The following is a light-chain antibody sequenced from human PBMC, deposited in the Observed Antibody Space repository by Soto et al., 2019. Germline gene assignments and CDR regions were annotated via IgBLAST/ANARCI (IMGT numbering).Light chain of an antibody. CDR1: QSVLYSSNNKNY. CDR3: QQFYSTPPYT. J-gene: IGKJ2*01. V-gene: IGKV4-1*01. CDR2: WAS. Sequence: DIVMTQSPDSLAVSLGERATINCKSSQSVLYSSNNKNYLAWYQQKPGQPPRLLIYWASTRESGVPDRLSGGGSGTDFTLTISSLQAEDVAVYYCQQFYSTPPYTFGQGTKLEIK.